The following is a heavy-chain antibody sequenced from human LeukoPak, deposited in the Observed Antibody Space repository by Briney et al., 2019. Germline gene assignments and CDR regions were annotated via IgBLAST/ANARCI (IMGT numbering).Heavy chain of an antibody. J-gene: IGHJ4*02. CDR1: GFTFSSYG. V-gene: IGHV3-30*02. D-gene: IGHD5-12*01. CDR2: IRYDGSNK. Sequence: GGSLRLSCAASGFTFSSYGMHWVRQAPGKGLEWAAFIRYDGSNKYYADSVKGRFTISRDNSKNTLYLQMNSLRAEDTAVYYCAKDRSGYSGLHDYWGQGTLVTVSS. CDR3: AKDRSGYSGLHDY.